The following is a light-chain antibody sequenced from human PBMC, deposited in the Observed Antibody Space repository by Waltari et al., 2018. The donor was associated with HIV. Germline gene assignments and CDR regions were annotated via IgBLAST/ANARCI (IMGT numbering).Light chain of an antibody. V-gene: IGLV1-44*01. CDR3: TTWDDSLNVLV. CDR1: RSNIGSNT. Sequence: QSVLTQPPSASGTPGQTVTISCSGSRSNIGSNTVNWYQHLPGTAPKLLIYSNNVRPSGVPDRFSGVKAGTSASLAISGLQAQDEADYYCTTWDDSLNVLVFGGGTEVTVL. CDR2: SNN. J-gene: IGLJ3*02.